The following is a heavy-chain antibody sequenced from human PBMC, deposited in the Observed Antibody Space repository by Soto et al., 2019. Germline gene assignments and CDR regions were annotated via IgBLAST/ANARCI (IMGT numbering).Heavy chain of an antibody. CDR1: GYSFDSYA. V-gene: IGHV1-18*01. CDR2: IDSGDT. CDR3: ARENDPYGFDL. Sequence: QVQLVQSGATQEKPGASVKVSCEAFGYSFDSYAYSWVRQAPGQGLEWMGRIDSGDTKYAQKLQGRVTMTTDTSTNTAYMELRSLRSDDTALYYCARENDPYGFDLWGQGTMVTVSS. J-gene: IGHJ3*01.